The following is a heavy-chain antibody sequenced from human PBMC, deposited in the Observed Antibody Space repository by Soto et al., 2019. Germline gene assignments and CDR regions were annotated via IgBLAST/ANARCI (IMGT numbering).Heavy chain of an antibody. CDR1: GYTFTGYY. D-gene: IGHD2-2*01. Sequence: ASVRVSCKASGYTFTGYYMHWVRQAPGQGLEWMGWINPNSGGTNYAQKFQGRVTMTRDTSISTAYMELSRLRSDDTAVYYCAKIGYCSTTSCTSWGQATLGNVSS. J-gene: IGHJ5*02. V-gene: IGHV1-2*02. CDR3: AKIGYCSTTSCTS. CDR2: INPNSGGT.